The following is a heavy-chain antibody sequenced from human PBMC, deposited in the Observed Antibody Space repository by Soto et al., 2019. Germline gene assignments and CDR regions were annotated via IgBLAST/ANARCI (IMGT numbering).Heavy chain of an antibody. Sequence: EVQLVESGGGLVRPGGSLRLSCAASGFTFSSYEMNWVRQAPGKGLEWVSYISSSGSTIYYADSVKGRFTISRDNAKKSLYLQMNSLRDEDTAVYYCARDLGGYSSSWYDFDYWGQGTLVTVSS. J-gene: IGHJ4*02. CDR1: GFTFSSYE. V-gene: IGHV3-48*03. CDR3: ARDLGGYSSSWYDFDY. CDR2: ISSSGSTI. D-gene: IGHD6-13*01.